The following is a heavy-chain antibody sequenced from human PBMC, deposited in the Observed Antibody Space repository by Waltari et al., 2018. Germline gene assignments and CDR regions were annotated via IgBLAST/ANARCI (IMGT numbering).Heavy chain of an antibody. D-gene: IGHD5-12*01. CDR3: AKTSGYDFVRSWLNYYYGMDV. V-gene: IGHV3-23*01. J-gene: IGHJ6*02. Sequence: EVQLLESGGGLVQPGGSLRLSCAASGFTFSSYAMSWVRQAPGQGLEWVSAISGSGGSTYYADSVKGRFTISRDNAKNTLYLQMNSLRAEDTAVYYCAKTSGYDFVRSWLNYYYGMDVWGQGTTVTVSS. CDR2: ISGSGGST. CDR1: GFTFSSYA.